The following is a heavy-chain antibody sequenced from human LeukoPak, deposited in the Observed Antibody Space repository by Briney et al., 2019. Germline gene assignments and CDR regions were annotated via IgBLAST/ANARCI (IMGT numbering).Heavy chain of an antibody. CDR1: GFTFSDYT. CDR2: ISWDGGST. D-gene: IGHD5-24*01. CDR3: AKGGGGGSRDGYNYYYYGMDV. Sequence: GGSLRLSCAASGFTFSDYTMNWVRQAPGKGLEWVSLISWDGGSTYYADSVKGRFTISRDNSKNSLYLQMNSLRTEDTALYYCAKGGGGGSRDGYNYYYYGMDVWGQGTTVTVSS. V-gene: IGHV3-43*01. J-gene: IGHJ6*02.